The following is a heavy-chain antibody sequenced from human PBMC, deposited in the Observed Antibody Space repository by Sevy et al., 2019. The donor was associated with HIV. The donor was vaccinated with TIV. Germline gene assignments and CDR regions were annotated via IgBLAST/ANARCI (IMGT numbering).Heavy chain of an antibody. Sequence: SETLSLTCAVHDGSFSGYYWNWIRQLPGKGLEWIGEINESGITYYNPSLKSRVTISVDMSKKQFSLKLNSVTAADTAVYFCARSPPVVVVPGAPSWFDPWGQGTLVTVSS. V-gene: IGHV4-34*01. CDR3: ARSPPVVVVPGAPSWFDP. CDR1: DGSFSGYY. D-gene: IGHD2-2*01. CDR2: INESGIT. J-gene: IGHJ5*02.